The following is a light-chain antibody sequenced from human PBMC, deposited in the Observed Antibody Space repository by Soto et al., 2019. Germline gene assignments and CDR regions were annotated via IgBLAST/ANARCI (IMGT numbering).Light chain of an antibody. V-gene: IGLV2-14*03. Sequence: QSVLAQPASVSGSPGQTITISCTGTSSDVGSYNPVSWYQQYPGKAPTLMIHDVSNRPSGVSNRFSGSKSGNTASLTFSELRSEDEDDYSGSSFTSGSSYVFGSGTKFSVL. J-gene: IGLJ1*01. CDR3: SSFTSGSSYV. CDR1: SSDVGSYNP. CDR2: DVS.